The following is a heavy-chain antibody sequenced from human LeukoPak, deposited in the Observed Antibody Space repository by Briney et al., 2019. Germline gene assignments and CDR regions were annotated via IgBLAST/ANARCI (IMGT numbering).Heavy chain of an antibody. CDR1: GFTFSSYS. CDR2: I. CDR3: ARADWDTAMIDY. D-gene: IGHD5-18*01. J-gene: IGHJ4*02. Sequence: GGSLRLSCAASGFTFSSYSMNWVRQAPGKGLEWVSSIVKGRFTISRDNAKNSLYLQMNSLRAEDTAVYYCARADWDTAMIDYWGQGTLVTVSS. V-gene: IGHV3-21*01.